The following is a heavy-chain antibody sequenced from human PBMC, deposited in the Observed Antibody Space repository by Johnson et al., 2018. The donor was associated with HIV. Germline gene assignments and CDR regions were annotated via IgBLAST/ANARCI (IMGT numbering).Heavy chain of an antibody. CDR2: IWYDGSNK. CDR1: GFTFSSYA. CDR3: ASSSPYSGSYGDAFDI. Sequence: QVQLVESGGGVVQPGRSLRLSCAASGFTFSSYAMSWVRQAPGKGLEWVAVIWYDGSNKYYADSVKGRFTISRDNSKNTLYVQMNSLRAEDTAVYYCASSSPYSGSYGDAFDIWGQGTMVTVSS. J-gene: IGHJ3*02. V-gene: IGHV3-33*08. D-gene: IGHD1-26*01.